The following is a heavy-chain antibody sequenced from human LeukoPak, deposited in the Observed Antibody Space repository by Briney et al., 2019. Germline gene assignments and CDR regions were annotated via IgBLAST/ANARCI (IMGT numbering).Heavy chain of an antibody. Sequence: PSETLSLTCTVSGASISSGSYYWGWIRQPPGKGLEWIGNIYYSGSTYYNPSLKSRVTISVDTSKNQFSLKLSSVTAADTAVYYCAATYSSSWYIPFDYWGQGTLVTVSS. CDR3: AATYSSSWYIPFDY. D-gene: IGHD6-13*01. CDR2: IYYSGST. J-gene: IGHJ4*02. V-gene: IGHV4-39*07. CDR1: GASISSGSYY.